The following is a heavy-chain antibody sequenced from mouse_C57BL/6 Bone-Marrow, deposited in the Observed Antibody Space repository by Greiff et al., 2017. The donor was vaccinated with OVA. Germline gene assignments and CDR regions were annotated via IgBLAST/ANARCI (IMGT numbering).Heavy chain of an antibody. D-gene: IGHD2-2*01. CDR3: ARWLPHFDY. CDR2: IDPSDSYT. J-gene: IGHJ2*01. CDR1: GYTFTSYW. V-gene: IGHV1-50*01. Sequence: VQLQQPGAELVKPGASVKLSCKASGYTFTSYWMQWVKQRPGQGLEWIGEIDPSDSYTNYNQKFKGKATLTVDTSSSTAYMQLSSLTSEDSAVYYCARWLPHFDYWGQGTTLTVSS.